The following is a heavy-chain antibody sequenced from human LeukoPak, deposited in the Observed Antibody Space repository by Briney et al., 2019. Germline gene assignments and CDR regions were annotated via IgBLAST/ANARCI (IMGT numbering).Heavy chain of an antibody. Sequence: GGSLRLSCAVSGFTFSSYGMHWVRQAPGKGLEWVAFIRYDQSNKYYADSVKGRFTISRDNSKNTLYVQMNSLRAEDTAVYYCARLRGYTYGADIDYWGQGTLVTVSS. J-gene: IGHJ4*02. V-gene: IGHV3-30*02. D-gene: IGHD5-18*01. CDR2: IRYDQSNK. CDR3: ARLRGYTYGADIDY. CDR1: GFTFSSYG.